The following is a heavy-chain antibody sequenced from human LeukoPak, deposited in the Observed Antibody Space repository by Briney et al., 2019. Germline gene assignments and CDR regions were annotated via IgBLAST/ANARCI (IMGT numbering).Heavy chain of an antibody. CDR1: GDFPNRPTYH. CDR2: IYYSGNT. D-gene: IGHD3-10*01. J-gene: IGHJ4*02. Sequence: SETLSLTCSLSGDFPNRPTYHGRWVRQPPGKGLEWIGSIYYSGNTYYNPSLKSRLTISVDMPKNQFSLKLSSVTATDNGLVCGTILIKGGSGHYWGQGTLVTVSS. CDR3: TILIKGGSGHY. V-gene: IGHV4-39*01.